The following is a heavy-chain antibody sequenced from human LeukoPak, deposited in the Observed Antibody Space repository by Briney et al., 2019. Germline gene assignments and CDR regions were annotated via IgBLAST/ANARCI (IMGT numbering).Heavy chain of an antibody. V-gene: IGHV1-69*13. CDR1: GGTFSSYA. CDR2: IIPIFGTA. CDR3: ARVGLYSGRADGSGY. D-gene: IGHD2-2*02. J-gene: IGHJ4*02. Sequence: SVKVSFKASGGTFSSYAISWVRQAPGQGLEWMGGIIPIFGTANYAQKFQGGVTITADESTSTAYMELSSLRSEDTAVYYCARVGLYSGRADGSGYWGQGTLVTVSS.